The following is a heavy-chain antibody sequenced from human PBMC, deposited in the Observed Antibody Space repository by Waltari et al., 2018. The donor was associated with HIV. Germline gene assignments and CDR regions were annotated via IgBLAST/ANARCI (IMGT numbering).Heavy chain of an antibody. J-gene: IGHJ1*01. Sequence: EVQLVESGGGLVQPGGSLRLSCAASGFIFSDYAMYWVRPAPGKGPEYVSGISSNGGSTYYAKSLKGRFTISRDNSKNTLYLQMGSLRAEDMAVYYCARGRSGIVPFSAEYFQHWGQGTLVTVSS. V-gene: IGHV3-64*01. CDR2: ISSNGGST. D-gene: IGHD3-10*01. CDR1: GFIFSDYA. CDR3: ARGRSGIVPFSAEYFQH.